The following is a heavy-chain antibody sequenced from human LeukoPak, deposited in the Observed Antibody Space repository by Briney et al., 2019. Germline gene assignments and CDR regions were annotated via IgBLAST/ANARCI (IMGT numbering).Heavy chain of an antibody. Sequence: GGSLRLSCAASGFTVSSNYMSWVRQAPGKGLEWISVIYSGGSTYYADSVKGRFTISRDNSKNTLLLQMNSLRAEDTAVYYCAKRRGTYYDFWSGYGAFDIWGQGTMVTVSS. CDR3: AKRRGTYYDFWSGYGAFDI. V-gene: IGHV3-53*05. J-gene: IGHJ3*02. CDR1: GFTVSSNY. CDR2: IYSGGST. D-gene: IGHD3-3*01.